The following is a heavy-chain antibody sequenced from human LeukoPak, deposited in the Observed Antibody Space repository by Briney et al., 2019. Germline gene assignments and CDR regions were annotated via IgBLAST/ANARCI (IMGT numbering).Heavy chain of an antibody. D-gene: IGHD4-23*01. CDR1: GGSSRSGDYF. V-gene: IGHV4-30-4*01. Sequence: SETLSLTCAVSGGSSRSGDYFWSWIRQPPGKGLEWIRHIHYSGNTYYNPSLKSRVSISVDTSKNQFSLKLSSVTAADTAVYYCARENNDYGGKKAFDYWGQGTLVTVST. CDR2: IHYSGNT. J-gene: IGHJ4*02. CDR3: ARENNDYGGKKAFDY.